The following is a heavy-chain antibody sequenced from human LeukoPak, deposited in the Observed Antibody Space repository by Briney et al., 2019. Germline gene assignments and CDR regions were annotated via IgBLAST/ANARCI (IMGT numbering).Heavy chain of an antibody. V-gene: IGHV3-7*01. CDR3: ARAGSSSPRSGGYYYYYMDV. CDR1: GFTFSSYW. Sequence: GGSLRLSCAASGFTFSSYWMSWVRQAPGKGLEWVANIKQDGSEKYYVDSVKGRFTISRDNAKNSLYPQMNSLRAEDTAVYYCARAGSSSPRSGGYYYYYMDVWGKGTTVTVSS. J-gene: IGHJ6*03. D-gene: IGHD6-6*01. CDR2: IKQDGSEK.